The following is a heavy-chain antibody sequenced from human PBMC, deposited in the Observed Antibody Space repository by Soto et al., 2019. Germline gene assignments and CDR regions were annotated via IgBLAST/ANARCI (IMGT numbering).Heavy chain of an antibody. D-gene: IGHD2-15*01. V-gene: IGHV3-23*01. CDR3: AKDLSSYYYFDF. CDR2: ISATRGST. Sequence: EVQLLESGGDLVQPGGSLRLSCAASGFTFGIYAMTWVRQAPGKGLEWVSTISATRGSTFYADSVKGRFTISRDNSKNTLYLQMNSLRAEDTAIHYCAKDLSSYYYFDFWGQGTLVTVSS. CDR1: GFTFGIYA. J-gene: IGHJ4*02.